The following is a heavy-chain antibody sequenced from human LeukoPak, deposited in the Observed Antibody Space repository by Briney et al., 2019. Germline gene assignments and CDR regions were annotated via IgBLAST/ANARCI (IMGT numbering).Heavy chain of an antibody. CDR1: GGSISSYY. CDR3: ARGRVSSSTWYSTYYYFFYMDF. Sequence: SETLSLTCTVSGGSISSYYWGWIRQPPGKGLDWIGYIYYTGSTNYNPSLKSRVTISVDTSKNQFSLKLSSVTAADTAVYFCARGRVSSSTWYSTYYYFFYMDFWGKGTTVTVSS. V-gene: IGHV4-59*01. CDR2: IYYTGST. J-gene: IGHJ6*03. D-gene: IGHD4-11*01.